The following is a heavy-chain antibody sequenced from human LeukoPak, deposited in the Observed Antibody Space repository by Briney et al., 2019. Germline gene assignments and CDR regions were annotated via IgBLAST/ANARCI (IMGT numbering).Heavy chain of an antibody. CDR1: GFTFSSHD. CDR3: ARSRTLWGAFDI. J-gene: IGHJ3*02. CDR2: IGTAGDP. Sequence: GGSLRLSCAASGFTFSSHDMHWVRQTTGKGLERVSGIGTAGDPYYLDSVKGRFTISRENAKNSLYLQMNSLRAGDTAVYYCARSRTLWGAFDIWGQGTMVTVSS. D-gene: IGHD2-21*01. V-gene: IGHV3-13*05.